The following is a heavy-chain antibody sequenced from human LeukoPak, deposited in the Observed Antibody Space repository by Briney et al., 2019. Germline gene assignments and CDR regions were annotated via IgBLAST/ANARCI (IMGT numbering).Heavy chain of an antibody. V-gene: IGHV4-39*07. D-gene: IGHD6-19*01. J-gene: IGHJ3*02. CDR1: GGSISSSSYY. CDR2: IYYSGST. CDR3: ARGLAVAGHAFDI. Sequence: SETLSLTCTVSGGSISSSSYYWGWIRQPPGKGLEWIGSIYYSGSTYYNPSLKSRVTISVDTSKNQFSLKLSSVTAADTAVYYCARGLAVAGHAFDIWGHGTMVTVSS.